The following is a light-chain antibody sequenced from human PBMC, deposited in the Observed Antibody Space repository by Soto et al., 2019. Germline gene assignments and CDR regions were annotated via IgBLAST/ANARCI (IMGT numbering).Light chain of an antibody. Sequence: DIQMTQSPSSVSASVGDTVTITCRASQDVSTWLAWYQQRPGKAPNLLIYAASSLQIGVPSRFNGSGSGTDLTHTLARLQPEDFATDYCQQLLSFPITFGQRPRLDIK. CDR2: AAS. CDR1: QDVSTW. CDR3: QQLLSFPIT. V-gene: IGKV1-12*01. J-gene: IGKJ5*01.